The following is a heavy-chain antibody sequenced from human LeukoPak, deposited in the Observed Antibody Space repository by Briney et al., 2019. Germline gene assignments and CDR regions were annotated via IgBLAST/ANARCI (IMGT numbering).Heavy chain of an antibody. J-gene: IGHJ4*02. CDR2: IRSKAYGGTT. CDR3: TASSGYYEGVDY. D-gene: IGHD3-22*01. Sequence: GGSLRLCCTASGRTFGDYAMSWVRQAPGKGLEWVGFIRSKAYGGTTEYAASVKGRFTISGDDSKSIAYLQMNSLKTEDTAVYYCTASSGYYEGVDYWGQGTLVAVSS. CDR1: GRTFGDYA. V-gene: IGHV3-49*04.